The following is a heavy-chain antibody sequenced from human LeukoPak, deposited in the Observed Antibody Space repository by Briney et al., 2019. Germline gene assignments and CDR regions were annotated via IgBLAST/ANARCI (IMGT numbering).Heavy chain of an antibody. D-gene: IGHD6-13*01. CDR2: ISSGSSYI. CDR3: AKYRGGAAGIGQYYMDV. V-gene: IGHV3-21*01. CDR1: GFTFDDYA. Sequence: GGSLRLSCAASGFTFDDYAMSWVRQAPGKGLEWVSSISSGSSYIYYADSVKGRFTISRDNAKNSLYLQMNSLRAEDTAVYYCAKYRGGAAGIGQYYMDVWGKGTTVTVSS. J-gene: IGHJ6*03.